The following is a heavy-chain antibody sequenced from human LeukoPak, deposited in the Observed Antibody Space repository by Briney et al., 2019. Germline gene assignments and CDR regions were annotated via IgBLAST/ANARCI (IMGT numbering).Heavy chain of an antibody. D-gene: IGHD6-19*01. J-gene: IGHJ4*02. V-gene: IGHV3-7*01. Sequence: GGSLRLSCAASGFTFSSYWMSWVRQAPGKGLEWVANIKQDGSEKYYVDSVKGRFTISRDNAKNSLYLQMNSLRAEDTAVYYCAREASYSSGWYGYWGQGTLVTVSS. CDR2: IKQDGSEK. CDR1: GFTFSSYW. CDR3: AREASYSSGWYGY.